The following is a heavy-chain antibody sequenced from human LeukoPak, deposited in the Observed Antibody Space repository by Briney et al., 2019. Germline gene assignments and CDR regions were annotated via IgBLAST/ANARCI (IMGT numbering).Heavy chain of an antibody. J-gene: IGHJ2*01. CDR3: ARARQLVLNYWYFDL. V-gene: IGHV4-30-2*01. Sequence: KSSETLSLTCAVSGESLSGHYWSWIRQPPGKGLEWIGYIYHSGSTYYNPSLKSRVTISVDRSKNQFSLKLSSVTAADTAVYYCARARQLVLNYWYFDLWGRGTLVTVSS. CDR1: GESLSGHY. CDR2: IYHSGST. D-gene: IGHD6-6*01.